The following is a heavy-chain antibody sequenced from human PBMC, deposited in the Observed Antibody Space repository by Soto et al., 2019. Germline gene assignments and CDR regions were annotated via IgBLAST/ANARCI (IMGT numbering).Heavy chain of an antibody. J-gene: IGHJ4*02. CDR3: AKRLPVAGQQYFDQ. CDR2: MGGTAGDT. V-gene: IGHV3-23*01. Sequence: EVRLLESGGGLVQPGGSLRLSCAASGFTFSSFAMSWVRQAPGQGLEWVSTMGGTAGDTYYADSVKGRFTISRDNSKNTLYLQMSSLRPEDTAVYYCAKRLPVAGQQYFDQWGQGTLVTVSS. CDR1: GFTFSSFA. D-gene: IGHD6-19*01.